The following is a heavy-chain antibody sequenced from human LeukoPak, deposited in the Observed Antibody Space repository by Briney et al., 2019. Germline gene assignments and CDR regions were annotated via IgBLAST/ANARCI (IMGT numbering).Heavy chain of an antibody. CDR1: GFTVSSSY. CDR2: IYSSGIT. Sequence: GGSLRLSCAASGFTVSSSYVSWVRQAPGKGLEWVSLIYSSGITFYADSVKGRFTISRDNSENTLYLQMNSLRLEDTAVYYCARIDYWGQGTLVTVSS. CDR3: ARIDY. J-gene: IGHJ4*02. V-gene: IGHV3-66*01.